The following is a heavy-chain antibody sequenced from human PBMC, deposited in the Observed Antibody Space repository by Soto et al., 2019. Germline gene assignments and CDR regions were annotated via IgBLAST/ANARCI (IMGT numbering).Heavy chain of an antibody. Sequence: QVQLVQSGAEVKKPGASVKVSCKASGYTFTSFYMHWVRQAPGQGLEWMGIINPSGITTDYAQKFKGRVTMTRDTSTSTYYMELSSLTSEDTAVYYCAKPQIARHYYYGMEVWGQGTAVTVSS. CDR2: INPSGITT. V-gene: IGHV1-46*01. CDR1: GYTFTSFY. J-gene: IGHJ6*02. CDR3: AKPQIARHYYYGMEV.